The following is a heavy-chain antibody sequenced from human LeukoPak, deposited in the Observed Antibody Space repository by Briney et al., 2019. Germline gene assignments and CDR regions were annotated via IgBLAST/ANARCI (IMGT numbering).Heavy chain of an antibody. CDR1: GFIVSSSY. D-gene: IGHD4-23*01. CDR3: ARDRNGGSFDY. Sequence: PGGSLRLSCAGSGFIVSSSYTSWVRQAPGKGLEWVSFLIVGNGNQHYADSVKGRFTISRDDAKNSLYLQMNSLRAEDTAVYYCARDRNGGSFDYWGQGTLVTVSS. V-gene: IGHV3-48*01. CDR2: LIVGNGNQ. J-gene: IGHJ4*02.